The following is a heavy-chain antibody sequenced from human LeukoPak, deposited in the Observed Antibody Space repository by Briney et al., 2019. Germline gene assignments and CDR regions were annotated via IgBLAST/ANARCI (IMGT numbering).Heavy chain of an antibody. CDR3: ARDIRHYDILTGYYNADYFDY. CDR2: ISSSSSTI. Sequence: GGSLRLSCATSGFTFSNYWMSWVRQAPGKGLEWVSYISSSSSTIYYADSVKGRFTISRDNAKNSLYLQMNSLRDEDTAVYYCARDIRHYDILTGYYNADYFDYWGQGTLVTVSS. J-gene: IGHJ4*02. D-gene: IGHD3-9*01. V-gene: IGHV3-48*02. CDR1: GFTFSNYW.